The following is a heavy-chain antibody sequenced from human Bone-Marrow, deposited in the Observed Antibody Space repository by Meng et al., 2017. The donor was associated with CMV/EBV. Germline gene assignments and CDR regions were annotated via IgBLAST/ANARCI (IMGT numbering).Heavy chain of an antibody. CDR2: ISSSSSYI. Sequence: GEVLKISCAASGFTFSSYSMNWVRQAPGKGLEWVSSISSSSSYIYYADSVKGRFTISRDNAKNSVFLQMTSLRAEDSALYFCARGGGSDFREFYQNWGQGTLVTVSS. J-gene: IGHJ1*01. CDR1: GFTFSSYS. V-gene: IGHV3-21*04. CDR3: ARGGGSDFREFYQN. D-gene: IGHD2-21*02.